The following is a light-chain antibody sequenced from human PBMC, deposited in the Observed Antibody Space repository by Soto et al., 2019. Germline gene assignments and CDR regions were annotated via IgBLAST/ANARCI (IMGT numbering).Light chain of an antibody. J-gene: IGKJ1*01. Sequence: DIQMTQSPSSLSASVGDRVTITCRASQGIRDALGWYQQKPGKAPKRLICAASSLHSGVPSRFSGTGSGTEITLTISSLQPEDFIITPWTFRQGTKVEIK. CDR3: T. V-gene: IGKV1-17*01. CDR1: QGIRDA. CDR2: AAS.